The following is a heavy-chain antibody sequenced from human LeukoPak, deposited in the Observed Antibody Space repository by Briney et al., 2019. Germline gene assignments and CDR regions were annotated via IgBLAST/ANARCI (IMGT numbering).Heavy chain of an antibody. CDR1: GFTFSSHS. CDR2: ISSSSSYI. CDR3: ARGTYRYSGYDDAFDI. Sequence: GGSLRLSCAASGFTFSSHSMNWVRQAPGRGLEWVSSISSSSSYIYYADSVKGRFTISRDNAKNSLYLQMNSLRAEDTAVYYCARGTYRYSGYDDAFDIWGQGTMVTVSS. V-gene: IGHV3-21*01. D-gene: IGHD5-12*01. J-gene: IGHJ3*02.